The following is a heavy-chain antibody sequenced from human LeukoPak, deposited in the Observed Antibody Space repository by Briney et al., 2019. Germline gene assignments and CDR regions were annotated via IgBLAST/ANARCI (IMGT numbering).Heavy chain of an antibody. Sequence: TGGSLRLSCAASGFTVTTNYMTWVRQAPGKGLEWVSIIYSGGYTDYADSVKGRFTISRDNSKNTLDLQMNSLRAEDTAVYYCARGGYCSSTSCNIWPMGYWGQGTLVTVSS. J-gene: IGHJ4*02. D-gene: IGHD2-2*02. CDR1: GFTVTTNY. CDR3: ARGGYCSSTSCNIWPMGY. V-gene: IGHV3-66*01. CDR2: IYSGGYT.